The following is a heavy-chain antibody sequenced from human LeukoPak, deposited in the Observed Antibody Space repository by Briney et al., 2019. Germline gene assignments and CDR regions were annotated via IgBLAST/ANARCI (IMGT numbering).Heavy chain of an antibody. CDR3: ARDSSSWYGFYYYYGMDV. Sequence: ASVKVSCKASGYTFTGYYMHWVRQAPGQGLEWMGWINPNSGGTNYAQKFQGRVTMTRGTSISTAYMELSRLRSDDTAVYYCARDSSSWYGFYYYYGMDVWGQGTTVTVSS. J-gene: IGHJ6*02. D-gene: IGHD6-13*01. CDR2: INPNSGGT. V-gene: IGHV1-2*02. CDR1: GYTFTGYY.